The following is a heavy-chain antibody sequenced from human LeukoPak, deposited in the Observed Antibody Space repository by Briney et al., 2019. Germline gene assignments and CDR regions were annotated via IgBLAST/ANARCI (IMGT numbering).Heavy chain of an antibody. J-gene: IGHJ4*02. V-gene: IGHV1-69*13. Sequence: SVKVSCKTSGGTFSSYTISWVRQAPGQGLEWMGGIIPIFGTPHYAQKFQDRVTITADASTSTAYMELSSLRSEDTAVYYCARAYMTATRHFDSWVQGTLVTVSS. CDR3: ARAYMTATRHFDS. D-gene: IGHD2-21*02. CDR1: GGTFSSYT. CDR2: IIPIFGTP.